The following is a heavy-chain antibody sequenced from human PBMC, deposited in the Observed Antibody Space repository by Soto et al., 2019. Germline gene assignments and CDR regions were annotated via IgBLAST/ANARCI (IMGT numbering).Heavy chain of an antibody. CDR3: AKNQDWSRPDPGAFDG. D-gene: IGHD1-1*01. Sequence: EVQLSQSGGGLVQRGGSLRLSCEGSGFTFGDYGINWVRQAPGKGLEWVSGISGSGNQIDYSDSVEGRFTVSRDNSKNTVFLQMNGLSAGDAAVYFCAKNQDWSRPDPGAFDGWGQGTMVTVSS. J-gene: IGHJ3*01. CDR2: ISGSGNQI. V-gene: IGHV3-23*01. CDR1: GFTFGDYG.